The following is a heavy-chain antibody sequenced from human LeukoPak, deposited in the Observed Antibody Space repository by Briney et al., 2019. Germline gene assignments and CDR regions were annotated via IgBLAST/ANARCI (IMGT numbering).Heavy chain of an antibody. CDR2: ISSNGGST. CDR3: VVSDLYAFDI. V-gene: IGHV3-64D*09. CDR1: GFTFSSYA. Sequence: PGGSLRLSCSASGFTFSSYAMHWVRQAPGKGLEYVSAISSNGGSTYYADSVKGRFTISRDNYKNTLNLQMSSLRAEDTAVYYCVVSDLYAFDIWGQGTMVTVSS. J-gene: IGHJ3*02. D-gene: IGHD6-25*01.